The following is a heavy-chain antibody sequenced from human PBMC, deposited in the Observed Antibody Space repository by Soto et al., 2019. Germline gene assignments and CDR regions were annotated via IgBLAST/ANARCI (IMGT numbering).Heavy chain of an antibody. D-gene: IGHD3-22*01. CDR2: IDWDDDK. CDR3: ARTQGPYDSSGYYFFDY. CDR1: GFSLSTSGMC. V-gene: IGHV2-70*01. J-gene: IGHJ4*02. Sequence: SGPTLVNPTQTLTLTCTFSGFSLSTSGMCVSWIRQPPGKALEWLALIDWDDDKYYSTSLKTRLTISKDTPKNQVVLTMTNMDPVDTATYYCARTQGPYDSSGYYFFDYWGQGTLVTVSS.